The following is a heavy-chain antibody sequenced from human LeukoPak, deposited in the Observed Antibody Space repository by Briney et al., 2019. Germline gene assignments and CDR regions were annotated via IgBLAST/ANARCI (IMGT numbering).Heavy chain of an antibody. J-gene: IGHJ4*02. CDR2: IYYSGST. D-gene: IGHD3-10*02. CDR3: ARGRHGDHVSLFEY. CDR1: GGSFSGYY. V-gene: IGHV4-34*01. Sequence: SETLSLTCAVYGGSFSGYYWGWIRQPPGKGLEWIGTIYYSGSTYYNPSLKSRVTISVDTSKNQFSLKLSSVTAADTAVYFCARGRHGDHVSLFEYWGQGTLVTVSS.